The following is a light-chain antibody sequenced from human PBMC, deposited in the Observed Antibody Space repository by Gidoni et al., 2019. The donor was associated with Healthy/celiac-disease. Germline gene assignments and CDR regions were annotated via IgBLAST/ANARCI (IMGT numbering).Light chain of an antibody. J-gene: IGKJ1*01. V-gene: IGKV4-1*01. CDR3: QQYYSLWT. CDR2: CAS. Sequence: DLVMTQSPDSLPASLVERATINCTSSQSVLYSSNNKNYLAWYQQKPGQPPKLLIYCASTRETGVPDRFSGSGSGTDFTLTISSLQAEDVAVYYCQQYYSLWTFGQGTKVEIK. CDR1: QSVLYSSNNKNY.